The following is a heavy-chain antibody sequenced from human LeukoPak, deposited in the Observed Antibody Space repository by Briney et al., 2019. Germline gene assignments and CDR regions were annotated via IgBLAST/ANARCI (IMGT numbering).Heavy chain of an antibody. CDR2: IYYSGST. CDR3: ASSGYYYSFDY. J-gene: IGHJ4*02. D-gene: IGHD3-22*01. CDR1: GGSISSYY. V-gene: IGHV4-59*08. Sequence: TSETLSLTCTVSGGSISSYYWSWIRQPPGKGLGWIGYIYYSGSTNYNPSLKSRVTISVDTSKNQFSLKLSSVTAADTAVYYCASSGYYYSFDYWGQGTLVTVSS.